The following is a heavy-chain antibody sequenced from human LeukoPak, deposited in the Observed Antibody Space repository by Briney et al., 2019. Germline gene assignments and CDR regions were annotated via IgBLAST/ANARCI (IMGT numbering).Heavy chain of an antibody. J-gene: IGHJ4*02. CDR2: INPNSGGT. Sequence: ASVKVSCKASGYTFTGYYMHWVRQAPGQGLEWMGRINPNSGGTNYAQKFQGRVTMTTDTSTSTAYMELRSLRSDDTAVYYCARGWSYGAADYWGQGTLVTVSS. CDR1: GYTFTGYY. D-gene: IGHD4/OR15-4a*01. V-gene: IGHV1-2*06. CDR3: ARGWSYGAADY.